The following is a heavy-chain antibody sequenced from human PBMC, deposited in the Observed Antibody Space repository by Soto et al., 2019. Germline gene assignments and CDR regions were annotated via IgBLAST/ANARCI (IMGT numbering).Heavy chain of an antibody. D-gene: IGHD6-19*01. CDR2: ISAYNGNT. J-gene: IGHJ4*02. V-gene: IGHV1-18*01. Sequence: ASVKVSCKASGYTFTSYGISWVRQAPGEGLEWMGWISAYNGNTNYAQKLQGRVTMTTDTSTSTAYMELRSLRSDDTAVYYCARAPKYNSGWYSNDYWGQGTLVTVS. CDR3: ARAPKYNSGWYSNDY. CDR1: GYTFTSYG.